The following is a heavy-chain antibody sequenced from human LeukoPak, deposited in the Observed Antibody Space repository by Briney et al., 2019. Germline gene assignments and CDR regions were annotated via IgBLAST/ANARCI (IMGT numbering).Heavy chain of an antibody. V-gene: IGHV1-69*05. D-gene: IGHD1-26*01. CDR2: IIPIFGTA. CDR3: ARSIVGAISDFDY. J-gene: IGHJ4*02. Sequence: GASVKVSCKASGGTFSSYAISWVRQAPGQGLEWMGGIIPIFGTANYAQKFQGRVTITTDESTSTAYMELSSLRSEDTAVYYCARSIVGAISDFDYWGQGTLVTVSS. CDR1: GGTFSSYA.